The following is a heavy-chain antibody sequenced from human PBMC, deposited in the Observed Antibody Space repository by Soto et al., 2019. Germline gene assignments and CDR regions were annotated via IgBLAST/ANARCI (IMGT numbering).Heavy chain of an antibody. CDR2: ISAYNGNT. CDR3: ARVGYYDSSGFDY. Sequence: ASVKVSCRASGDTFTSDGISWVRQAPGEGREWRGWISAYNGNTNYAQKLHVRVTMTTDTSTSTAYMELRSLRSDDTAVDYCARVGYYDSSGFDYWGQGTLVTVSS. CDR1: GDTFTSDG. V-gene: IGHV1-18*04. D-gene: IGHD3-22*01. J-gene: IGHJ4*02.